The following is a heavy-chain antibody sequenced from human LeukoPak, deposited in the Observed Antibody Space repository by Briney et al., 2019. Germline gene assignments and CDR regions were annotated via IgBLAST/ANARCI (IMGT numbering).Heavy chain of an antibody. J-gene: IGHJ4*02. CDR2: ISYDGSNK. Sequence: PGGSLRLSCAASGFTFSSYAMHWVRQAPGEGLEWVAVISYDGSNKYYADSVKGRFTISRDNSKNTLYLQMNSLRAEDTAVYYCARDFTEKYYYDSSGYSTFDYWGQGTLVTVSS. D-gene: IGHD3-22*01. CDR3: ARDFTEKYYYDSSGYSTFDY. CDR1: GFTFSSYA. V-gene: IGHV3-30-3*01.